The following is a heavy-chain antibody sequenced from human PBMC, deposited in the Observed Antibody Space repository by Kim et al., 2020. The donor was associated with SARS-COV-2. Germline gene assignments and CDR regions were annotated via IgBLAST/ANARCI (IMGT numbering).Heavy chain of an antibody. Sequence: GGSLRLSCAASGFTFNNYAMSWVRQAPGKGLEWVSGIRDSGSSTQYADSVKGRFSISRDNSRNTLYLQMDSLRAEDTAVYYCAKVTSGGSGWFEDFLTCGEGTLVTVSS. D-gene: IGHD6-19*01. J-gene: IGHJ1*01. CDR2: IRDSGSST. V-gene: IGHV3-23*01. CDR1: GFTFNNYA. CDR3: AKVTSGGSGWFEDFLT.